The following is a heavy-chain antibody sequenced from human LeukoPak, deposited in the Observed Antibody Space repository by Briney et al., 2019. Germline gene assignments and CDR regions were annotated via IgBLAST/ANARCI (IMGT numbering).Heavy chain of an antibody. J-gene: IGHJ4*02. Sequence: ASVKVSFKVSGYTLTELSMHWVRQAPGKGPEWMGGFDPEDGETIYAQKFQGRVTMTEDTSTDTAYMELSSLRSEDTAVYYCATLPSVATITMGMVLDYWGQGTLVTVSS. D-gene: IGHD5-12*01. CDR1: GYTLTELS. V-gene: IGHV1-24*01. CDR2: FDPEDGET. CDR3: ATLPSVATITMGMVLDY.